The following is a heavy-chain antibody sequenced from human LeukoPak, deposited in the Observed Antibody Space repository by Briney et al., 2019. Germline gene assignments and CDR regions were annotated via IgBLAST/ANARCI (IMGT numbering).Heavy chain of an antibody. D-gene: IGHD1-26*01. J-gene: IGHJ4*02. CDR1: GYTFTSYS. Sequence: ALVKVSCKASGYTFTSYSINWVRQAPGQGVEGMGWISAYNGNTKYAQKLQGRVTVTTDTSTSTAYMKLRSLRSDDTAVYYCARGLGGSGSYFLTFDYWGQGTLVTVSS. CDR3: ARGLGGSGSYFLTFDY. CDR2: ISAYNGNT. V-gene: IGHV1-18*01.